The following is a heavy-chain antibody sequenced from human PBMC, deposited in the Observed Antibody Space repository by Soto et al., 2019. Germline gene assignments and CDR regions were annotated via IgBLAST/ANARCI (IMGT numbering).Heavy chain of an antibody. Sequence: EVQLVESGGGLVQPGRSLRLSCAASGFTFDDYVIHWVRQVPGKGLEWVSGIDWNSGAIGYADSVKGRFIISRDSAKNSRFLQMNSLRAEDTALYYCAKDIGYCSSTRCDYGMDVWGQGTTVTVSS. D-gene: IGHD2-2*03. J-gene: IGHJ6*02. V-gene: IGHV3-9*01. CDR3: AKDIGYCSSTRCDYGMDV. CDR1: GFTFDDYV. CDR2: IDWNSGAI.